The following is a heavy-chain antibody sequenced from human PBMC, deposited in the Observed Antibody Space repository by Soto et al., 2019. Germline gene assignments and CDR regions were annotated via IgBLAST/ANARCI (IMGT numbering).Heavy chain of an antibody. D-gene: IGHD4-17*01. CDR3: AKDDYGYWFDP. V-gene: IGHV3-23*01. Sequence: GGSLRLSCAVSGFTFSNYAMSWVRQAPGKGLEWVSSIRDIGDKTYYADSVKGRFTISRDNSKSTLYLQMNSLRAEDSAVYYCAKDDYGYWFDPWGQGTLVTVSS. CDR1: GFTFSNYA. CDR2: IRDIGDKT. J-gene: IGHJ5*02.